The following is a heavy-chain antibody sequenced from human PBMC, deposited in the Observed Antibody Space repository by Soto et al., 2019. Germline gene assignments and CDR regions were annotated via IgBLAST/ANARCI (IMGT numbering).Heavy chain of an antibody. CDR3: SIVTAYGMDV. CDR1: GGTFSNYA. D-gene: IGHD2-15*01. Sequence: QVQLEQSGAEVKKPGSSLKVSCKATGGTFSNYAISWVRQAPGQGLEWMAGIIPVYGTPSYAQRFQDRVTIIVDESTTTAYMEVHSLRSEDTAIYYCSIVTAYGMDVWGPGTTVIVSS. V-gene: IGHV1-69*01. J-gene: IGHJ6*02. CDR2: IIPVYGTP.